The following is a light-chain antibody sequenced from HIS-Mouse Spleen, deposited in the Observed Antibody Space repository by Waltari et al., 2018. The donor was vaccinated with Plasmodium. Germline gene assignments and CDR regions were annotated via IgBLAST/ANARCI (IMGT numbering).Light chain of an antibody. CDR1: QSVSRN. CDR2: GSS. Sequence: IVMTQSPATLSVSPGERATLPCRASQSVSRNSAWYQQKPGQAPRLLIYGSSTRATGIPARFSGSGSGTEFTLTISSMQSEDFAVYYCQQYNNWPPWTFGQGTKVEIK. CDR3: QQYNNWPPWT. V-gene: IGKV3-15*01. J-gene: IGKJ1*01.